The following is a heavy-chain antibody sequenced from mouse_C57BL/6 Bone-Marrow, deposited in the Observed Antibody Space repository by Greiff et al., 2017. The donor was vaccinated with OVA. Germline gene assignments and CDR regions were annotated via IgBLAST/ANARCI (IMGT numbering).Heavy chain of an antibody. CDR3: ARIARTVVAGDWYFDV. Sequence: QVTLKVSGPGILQPSQTLSLTCSFSGFSLSTFGMGVGWIRQPSGKGLEWLAHIWWDDDKYYNPALKSRLTISKDTSKNQVFLKIANVDTADTATYYCARIARTVVAGDWYFDVWGTGTTVTVSS. V-gene: IGHV8-8*01. D-gene: IGHD1-1*01. CDR1: GFSLSTFGMG. J-gene: IGHJ1*03. CDR2: IWWDDDK.